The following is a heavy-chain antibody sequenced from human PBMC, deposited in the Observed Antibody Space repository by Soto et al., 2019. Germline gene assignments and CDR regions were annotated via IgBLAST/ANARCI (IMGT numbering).Heavy chain of an antibody. CDR3: AKEGEYSSGWDNFDY. D-gene: IGHD6-19*01. CDR1: GFTFSSYA. Sequence: EVQLLESGGGLVQPGGSLRLSCAASGFTFSSYAMSWVRPAPGKGLEWVSAISGSGGSTYYADSVKGRFPISRDNSQNMLYLQMNSLRTEDTAVYYCAKEGEYSSGWDNFDYWDQGTQVTVSS. V-gene: IGHV3-23*01. CDR2: ISGSGGST. J-gene: IGHJ4*02.